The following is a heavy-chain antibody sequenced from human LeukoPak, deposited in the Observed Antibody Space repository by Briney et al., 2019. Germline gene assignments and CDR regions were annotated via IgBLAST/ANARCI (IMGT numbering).Heavy chain of an antibody. V-gene: IGHV3-48*01. D-gene: IGHD3-10*01. CDR2: IYRDSSVK. J-gene: IGHJ4*02. CDR3: ARYGSGSNYRDPFDS. CDR1: GFNFDEYA. Sequence: PGGSLRLSWVASGFNFDEYAMNWVRQAPGKGLEWISCIYRDSSVKHYADSVRGRFTVSRDNAKNSVYLQMNSLRAEDTAVYFCARYGSGSNYRDPFDSWGQGTLVTVSS.